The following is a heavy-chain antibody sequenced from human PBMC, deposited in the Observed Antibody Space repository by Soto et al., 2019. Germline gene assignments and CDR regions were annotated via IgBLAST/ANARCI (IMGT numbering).Heavy chain of an antibody. CDR3: APQNPGSYHFDY. J-gene: IGHJ4*02. CDR1: GGSISSTSW. Sequence: QVQLQESGPGLVNPSETLSLTCAVSGGSISSTSWWSWVRQPPGKGLEWIGEIHQSGYTNYNPSLTTRVIISAYKSNHHFSLRLSSVTAADTAVYYCAPQNPGSYHFDYWGQGHLGTVSS. V-gene: IGHV4-4*02. D-gene: IGHD3-10*01. CDR2: IHQSGYT.